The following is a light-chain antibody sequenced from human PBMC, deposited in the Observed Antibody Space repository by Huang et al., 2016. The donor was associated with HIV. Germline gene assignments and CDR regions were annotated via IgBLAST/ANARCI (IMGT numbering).Light chain of an antibody. Sequence: DIQMTQSPSSLSASVGDKVTITCRASENINRYLNWYQHKPGMAPKLLISAASTLQRGVPSRCSGSGSGTDFTLTISSLQPDDVAVYFCQQSYSLSLYTFGQGTKLEI. J-gene: IGKJ2*01. CDR1: ENINRY. CDR2: AAS. CDR3: QQSYSLSLYT. V-gene: IGKV1-39*01.